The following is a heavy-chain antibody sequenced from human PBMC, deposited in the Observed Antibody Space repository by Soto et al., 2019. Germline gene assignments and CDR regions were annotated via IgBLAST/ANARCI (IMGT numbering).Heavy chain of an antibody. CDR2: INPNSGGT. V-gene: IGHV1-2*04. Sequence: GASVKVSCKASGYTFTGYYMHWVRQAPGQGREWMGWINPNSGGTNYAQKFQGWVTMTRDTSISTAYMELSRLTSDDTAVFYCARDPYTSGWSFFDYWGQGTLVTVSS. CDR1: GYTFTGYY. J-gene: IGHJ4*02. CDR3: ARDPYTSGWSFFDY. D-gene: IGHD6-19*01.